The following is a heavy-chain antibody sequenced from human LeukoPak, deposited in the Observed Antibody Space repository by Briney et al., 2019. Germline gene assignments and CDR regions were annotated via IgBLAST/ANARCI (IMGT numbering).Heavy chain of an antibody. D-gene: IGHD3-9*01. CDR1: GGSIGSSSYY. J-gene: IGHJ3*02. CDR3: AEGRYFDWLDDAFDI. CDR2: IYYSGST. Sequence: SETLSLTCTVSGGSIGSSSYYWGWIRQPPGKGLEWIGSIYYSGSTYYNPSLKSRVTISVDTSKNQSSLKLSSVTAADTAVYYCAEGRYFDWLDDAFDIWGQGTMVTVSS. V-gene: IGHV4-39*01.